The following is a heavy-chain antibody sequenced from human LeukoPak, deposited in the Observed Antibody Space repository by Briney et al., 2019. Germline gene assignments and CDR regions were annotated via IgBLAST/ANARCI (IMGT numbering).Heavy chain of an antibody. V-gene: IGHV3-23*01. Sequence: GGSLRLSCAASGFTFSSYAMGWVRQAPGKGLEWVSAISGSGANIYYADSVKGRFTISRDNSKNTLSLQMNTLRTDDTAVYYCAKGRALEVVAAFNYWGQGTVVTVSS. CDR1: GFTFSSYA. J-gene: IGHJ4*02. CDR3: AKGRALEVVAAFNY. CDR2: ISGSGANI. D-gene: IGHD2-15*01.